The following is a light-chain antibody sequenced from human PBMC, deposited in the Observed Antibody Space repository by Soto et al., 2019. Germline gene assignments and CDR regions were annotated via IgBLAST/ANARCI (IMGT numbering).Light chain of an antibody. CDR3: QQYYNRWT. J-gene: IGKJ1*01. Sequence: EIVMTQSPATLSVSPGERATLSCRASQSVTSNLAWYQKKPGQAPRLLIYGASTSATGIPARFSGSGSGTDFTLTSSSLQSSDFAVFYCQQYYNRWTFGQPNRVEI. CDR1: QSVTSN. CDR2: GAS. V-gene: IGKV3-15*01.